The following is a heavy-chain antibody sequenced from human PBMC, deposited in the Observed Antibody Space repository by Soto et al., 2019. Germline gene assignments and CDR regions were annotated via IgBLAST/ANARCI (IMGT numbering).Heavy chain of an antibody. D-gene: IGHD2-8*01. CDR1: GYSFTDYH. CDR3: ARGDSTDCSNGVCSFFYNHDMDV. Sequence: ASVKVSCKASGYSFTDYHIHWVRQAPGQGLEWLGRINPKSGGTSTAQKFQGWVTMTTDTSISTASMELTRLTSDDTAIYSCARGDSTDCSNGVCSFFYNHDMDVWGQGTTVTVSS. V-gene: IGHV1-2*04. CDR2: INPKSGGT. J-gene: IGHJ6*02.